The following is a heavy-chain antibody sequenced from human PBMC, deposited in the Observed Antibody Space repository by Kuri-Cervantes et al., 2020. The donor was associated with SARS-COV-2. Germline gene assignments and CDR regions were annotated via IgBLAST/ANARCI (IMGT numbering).Heavy chain of an antibody. J-gene: IGHJ6*02. CDR3: ARTPYDYVWGSYRPYYGMDV. D-gene: IGHD3-16*02. CDR2: IYHSGST. CDR1: GYSISSGYY. V-gene: IGHV4-38-2*02. Sequence: GSLRLSCTVSGYSISSGYYWGWIRQPPGKGLEWIGSIYHSGSTYYNPSLKSRVTISVDTSKNQFSLKLSSVTAADTAVYYCARTPYDYVWGSYRPYYGMDVWGQGTTVTVSS.